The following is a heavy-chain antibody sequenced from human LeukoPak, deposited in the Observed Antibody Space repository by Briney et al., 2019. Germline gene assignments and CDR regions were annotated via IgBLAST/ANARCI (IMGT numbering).Heavy chain of an antibody. V-gene: IGHV3-30*01. CDR3: VREQTIMAAAGLDY. J-gene: IGHJ4*02. CDR1: GLTFSSHA. D-gene: IGHD6-13*01. CDR2: ISKDGSIK. Sequence: GGSLRLSCAASGLTFSSHAMPWVRQAPGKGLEWVGIISKDGSIKYYADSMKGRLTMSRDNSRNTLYLQMNSLRAEDTSIYYCVREQTIMAAAGLDYWGQGTLVTVSS.